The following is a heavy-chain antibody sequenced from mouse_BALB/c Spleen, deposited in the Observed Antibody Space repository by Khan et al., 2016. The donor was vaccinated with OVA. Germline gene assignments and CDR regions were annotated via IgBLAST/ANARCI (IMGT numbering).Heavy chain of an antibody. CDR3: AKGVWSYYFALDY. CDR2: IWGGGST. Sequence: VELVESGPGLVAPSQSLSITCTVSGFSLTDYGVSWIRQPPGKGLEWLGVIWGGGSTYYNSALKSRLSISKDNSKSQVLLKMSSLQTDDTAMYYCAKGVWSYYFALDYWGQGTSVTVS. CDR1: GFSLTDYG. J-gene: IGHJ4*01. V-gene: IGHV2-6-5*01.